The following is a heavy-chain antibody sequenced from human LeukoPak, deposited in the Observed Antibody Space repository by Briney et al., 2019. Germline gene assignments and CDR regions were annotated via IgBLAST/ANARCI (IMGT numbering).Heavy chain of an antibody. CDR2: IYYSGST. CDR3: ARRRYYDSTGYLD. J-gene: IGHJ1*01. V-gene: IGHV4-39*01. Sequence: SETLSLTCTVSGGYISSSSYYWDWIRQPSGRGPEWIGSIYYSGSTYYNPSLKSRVTIFLDTSKNQFSLKLASVTAADPAVYYCARRRYYDSTGYLDWGQGTLVTVSS. CDR1: GGYISSSSYY. D-gene: IGHD3-22*01.